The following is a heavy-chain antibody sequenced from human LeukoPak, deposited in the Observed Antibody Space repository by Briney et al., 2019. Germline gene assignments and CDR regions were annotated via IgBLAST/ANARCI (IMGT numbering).Heavy chain of an antibody. V-gene: IGHV1-18*01. CDR3: ATDPPRIYCSGGSCYFSFDY. CDR2: ISAYNGNT. D-gene: IGHD2-15*01. CDR1: GYTFTSNG. J-gene: IGHJ4*02. Sequence: ASVKVSCKASGYTFTSNGISWVRQAPGQGLEWMGWISAYNGNTNYEQKLQGRVTMTEDTSTDTAYMELSSLRSEDTAVYYCATDPPRIYCSGGSCYFSFDYWGQGTLVTVSS.